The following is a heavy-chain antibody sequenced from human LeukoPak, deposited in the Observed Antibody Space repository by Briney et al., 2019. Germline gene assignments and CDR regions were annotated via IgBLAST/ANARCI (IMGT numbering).Heavy chain of an antibody. V-gene: IGHV1-24*01. CDR1: GYTLTELS. D-gene: IGHD2-2*01. CDR2: FDPEDGGT. J-gene: IGHJ6*03. Sequence: ASVKVSCKVSGYTLTELSMHWVRQAPGKGLEWMGGFDPEDGGTIYAQKFQGRVTLTEDTSTDTAYMELSSLRSADTAMYYCAINAYCSSNSCWGNYYYYYMDVWGKGTTVTVSS. CDR3: AINAYCSSNSCWGNYYYYYMDV.